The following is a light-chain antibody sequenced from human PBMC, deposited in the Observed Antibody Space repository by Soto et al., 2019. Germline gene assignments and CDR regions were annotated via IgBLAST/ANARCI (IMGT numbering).Light chain of an antibody. CDR3: QAWDAGLVV. CDR2: LTSDGSH. CDR1: SGHRTHP. J-gene: IGLJ2*01. Sequence: QSVLTQSPSASASLGASVKLTCILSSGHRTHPIAWHQLQPGKGPRFLMKLTSDGSHNRGDGIPDRFSGSSSGAERYLSISSLHSEDEADYYCQAWDAGLVVFGGGTKVTVL. V-gene: IGLV4-69*01.